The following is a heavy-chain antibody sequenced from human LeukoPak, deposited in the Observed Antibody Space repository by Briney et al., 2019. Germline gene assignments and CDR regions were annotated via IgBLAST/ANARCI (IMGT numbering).Heavy chain of an antibody. D-gene: IGHD3-10*01. V-gene: IGHV4-34*01. Sequence: PSEALTLTCAVYGGSFSGYYWSWIRQPPGKGLEWIGEINHSGSTNYNPSLKRRVTISVDTSKNQFSLKLSSVTAADTAVYYCARGLNVPAMVRGLRKIFDYWGQGTLVTVSS. J-gene: IGHJ4*02. CDR1: GGSFSGYY. CDR2: INHSGST. CDR3: ARGLNVPAMVRGLRKIFDY.